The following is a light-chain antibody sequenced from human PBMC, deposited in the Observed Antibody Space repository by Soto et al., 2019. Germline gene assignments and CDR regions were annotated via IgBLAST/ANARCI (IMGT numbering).Light chain of an antibody. V-gene: IGLV2-23*03. Sequence: QSVLPQPASVSGSPGQSSTISCTGTSSDVGSYNLVSWYQQHPGKAPKLMIYEGSKRPSGVSNRFSGSKSGNTASLTISGLQAEDEADYYCCSYAGSSTFLYVFGTGTKVTVL. CDR3: CSYAGSSTFLYV. J-gene: IGLJ1*01. CDR2: EGS. CDR1: SSDVGSYNL.